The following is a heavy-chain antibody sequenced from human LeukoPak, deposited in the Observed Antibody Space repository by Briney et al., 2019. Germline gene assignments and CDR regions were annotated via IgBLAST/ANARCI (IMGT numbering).Heavy chain of an antibody. CDR1: EFTFSKFP. CDR2: ISSSSSYI. V-gene: IGHV3-21*01. J-gene: IGHJ3*02. CDR3: ARDHNPPDSDRAFDI. D-gene: IGHD1-14*01. Sequence: GGSLRLSCAASEFTFSKFPMGWVRQAPGKGLEWVSSISSSSSYIYYADSVKGRFTISRDNAKNSLYLQMNSLRAEDTAVYYCARDHNPPDSDRAFDIWGQGTMVTVSS.